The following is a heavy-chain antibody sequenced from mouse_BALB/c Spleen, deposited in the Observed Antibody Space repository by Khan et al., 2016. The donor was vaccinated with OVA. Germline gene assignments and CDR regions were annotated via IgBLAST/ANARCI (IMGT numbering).Heavy chain of an antibody. J-gene: IGHJ3*01. CDR2: ISYSGST. Sequence: EVQLQESGPGLVKPSQSLSLTCTVTGYSITSDYAWNWIRQFPRNKLEWMGYISYSGSTSYNPSLKSRISITRDTSKNQFFLQLNSVNTEDTATYFCARSGYEAWFAYWGQGTLVTVSA. CDR1: GYSITSDYA. D-gene: IGHD2-14*01. V-gene: IGHV3-2*02. CDR3: ARSGYEAWFAY.